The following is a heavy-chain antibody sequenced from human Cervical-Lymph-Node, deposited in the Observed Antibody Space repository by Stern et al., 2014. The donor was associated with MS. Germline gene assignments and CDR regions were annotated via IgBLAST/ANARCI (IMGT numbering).Heavy chain of an antibody. CDR2: IIPIFGTA. D-gene: IGHD2-2*01. V-gene: IGHV1-69*01. CDR1: GGTFSSYA. Sequence: QVQLGQSGAEVKKPGSSVKVSCKASGGTFSSYAISWVRQATGQGLEWMGGIIPIFGTANYAQKFQGRVTITADESTSTAYMELSSLRSEDTAVYYCARAGLLPYCSSTSCYLQLDPWGQGTLVTVSS. J-gene: IGHJ5*02. CDR3: ARAGLLPYCSSTSCYLQLDP.